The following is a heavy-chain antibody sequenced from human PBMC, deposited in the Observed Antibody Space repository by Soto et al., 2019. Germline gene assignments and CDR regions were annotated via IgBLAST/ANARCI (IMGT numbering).Heavy chain of an antibody. CDR1: GGCISSISSY. V-gene: IGHV4-39*01. CDR3: ARRITGTRSGFDY. J-gene: IGHJ4*02. Sequence: SETLSLTCTVSGGCISSISSYWGCIRQPPGKGLEWIGTIYYAGSTFYNPSLKSRVTISVDTSKNQFSLKLSSVTAADAAVYYCARRITGTRSGFDYWGQGALVTVSS. CDR2: IYYAGST. D-gene: IGHD1-20*01.